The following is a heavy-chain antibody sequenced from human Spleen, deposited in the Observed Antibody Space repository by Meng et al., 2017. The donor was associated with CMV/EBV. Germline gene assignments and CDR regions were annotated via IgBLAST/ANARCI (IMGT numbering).Heavy chain of an antibody. CDR2: ISSSSSTI. D-gene: IGHD3-3*01. CDR1: GFTFSSYS. CDR3: ARVKDYDFWSGYSGGMDV. V-gene: IGHV3-48*04. Sequence: GGSLRLSCAASGFTFSSYSMNWVRQAPGKGLEWVSYISSSSSTIYYADSVKGRFTISRDNAKNSLYLQMNSLRAEDTAVYYCARVKDYDFWSGYSGGMDVWGQGTTVTVSS. J-gene: IGHJ6*02.